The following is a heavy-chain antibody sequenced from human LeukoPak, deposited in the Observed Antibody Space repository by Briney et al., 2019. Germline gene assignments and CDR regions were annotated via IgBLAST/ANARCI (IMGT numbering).Heavy chain of an antibody. Sequence: GSLRLXCAAXGFTFSSYAMSWVRQAPGKGLEWVSAISGSGGSTYYADSVKGRFTISRDNSKNTLYLQMNSLRAEDTAVYYCAKAQYCSGGSCYQFDYWGQGTLVTVSS. CDR1: GFTFSSYA. CDR3: AKAQYCSGGSCYQFDY. CDR2: ISGSGGST. D-gene: IGHD2-15*01. V-gene: IGHV3-23*01. J-gene: IGHJ4*02.